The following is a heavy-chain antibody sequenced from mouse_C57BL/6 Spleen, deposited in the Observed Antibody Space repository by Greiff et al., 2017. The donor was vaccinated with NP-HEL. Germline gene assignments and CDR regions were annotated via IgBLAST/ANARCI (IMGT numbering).Heavy chain of an antibody. CDR3: ARGPTVVAPYFDY. CDR2: IDPEDGET. CDR1: GFNIKDYY. V-gene: IGHV14-2*01. Sequence: VQLKESGAELVKPGASVKLSCTASGFNIKDYYMHWVKQRTEQGLEWIGRIDPEDGETKYAPKFQGKATITADTSSNTAYLQLSSLTSEDTAVYYCARGPTVVAPYFDYWGQGTTLTVSS. J-gene: IGHJ2*01. D-gene: IGHD1-1*01.